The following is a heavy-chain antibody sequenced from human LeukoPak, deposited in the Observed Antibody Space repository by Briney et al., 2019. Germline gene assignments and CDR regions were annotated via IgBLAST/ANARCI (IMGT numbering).Heavy chain of an antibody. J-gene: IGHJ4*02. Sequence: SETLSLTCTVSGGSISNYYWSWIRQPAGKGLEWIGRINTSGSTNYNPSLKSRVTMSADTSKNQFSLQLSSVTATDTAVYYCARGRAVAEYWGQGTLVAVSS. CDR2: INTSGST. V-gene: IGHV4-4*07. D-gene: IGHD6-19*01. CDR3: ARGRAVAEY. CDR1: GGSISNYY.